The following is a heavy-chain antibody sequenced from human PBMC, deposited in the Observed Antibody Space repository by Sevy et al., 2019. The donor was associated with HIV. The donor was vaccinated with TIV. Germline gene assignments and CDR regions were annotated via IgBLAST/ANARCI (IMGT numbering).Heavy chain of an antibody. CDR2: INEDGTEN. D-gene: IGHD2-21*01. CDR3: ARDVAACDF. J-gene: IGHJ4*02. V-gene: IGHV3-7*01. CDR1: GFTFTRYW. Sequence: GGSLRLSCAASGFTFTRYWMTWVRQSPGKGLQWLGNINEDGTENYYRDSVRGRFTISRDNAKKSLHLQMNSLRVDDTGVYYCARDVAACDFWGQGTLVTVSS.